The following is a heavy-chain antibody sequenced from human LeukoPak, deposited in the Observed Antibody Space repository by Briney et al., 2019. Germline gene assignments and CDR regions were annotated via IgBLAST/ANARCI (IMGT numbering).Heavy chain of an antibody. CDR3: AKDYGDNRNNWFDP. CDR1: GFTFSSYE. Sequence: PGGSLRLSCAASGFTFSSYEMNWVRQAPGKGLEWVSAISGSGGSTYYADSVKGRVTISRDNSKSTLYLPMNSLRAEDTAVYYCAKDYGDNRNNWFDPWGQGTLVTVSS. CDR2: ISGSGGST. J-gene: IGHJ5*02. D-gene: IGHD4-17*01. V-gene: IGHV3-23*01.